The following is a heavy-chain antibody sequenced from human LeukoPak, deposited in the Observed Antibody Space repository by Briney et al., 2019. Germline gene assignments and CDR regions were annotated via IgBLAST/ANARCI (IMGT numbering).Heavy chain of an antibody. CDR1: GFTFSSYS. Sequence: GGSLRLSCAASGFTFSSYSMNWVRQAPGKGLEWVSSISSSSSYIYYADSVKGRFTISRDNAKNSLYLQMNSLRAEDTAVYYCARDQYYDFWSGYYTFDYWGQGTLVIVSS. V-gene: IGHV3-21*01. CDR2: ISSSSSYI. D-gene: IGHD3-3*01. J-gene: IGHJ4*02. CDR3: ARDQYYDFWSGYYTFDY.